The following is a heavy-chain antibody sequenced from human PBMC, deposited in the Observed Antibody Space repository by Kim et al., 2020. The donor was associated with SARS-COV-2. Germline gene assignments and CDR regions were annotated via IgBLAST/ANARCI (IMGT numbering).Heavy chain of an antibody. V-gene: IGHV4-31*03. CDR1: GGSISSGGYY. D-gene: IGHD3-16*01. J-gene: IGHJ4*02. CDR2: IYYSGST. Sequence: SETLSLTYTVSGGSISSGGYYWSWIRQHPGKGLEWIGYIYYSGSTYYNPSLKSRVTISVDTSKNQFSLKLSSVTAADTAVYYCARGRGSYRLAFDYWGQGTLVTVSS. CDR3: ARGRGSYRLAFDY.